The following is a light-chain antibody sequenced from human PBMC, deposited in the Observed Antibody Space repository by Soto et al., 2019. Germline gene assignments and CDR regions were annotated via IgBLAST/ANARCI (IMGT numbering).Light chain of an antibody. CDR3: VLYMGSGISV. CDR1: SGSVSTSYY. Sequence: QTVVTQEPSISVSPGGTVTLTCGLSSGSVSTSYYPSWYQQTPGQAPRTLIYNTNTRSSGVPGRFSGSILGNKAALTIAGAKADDESDYYCVLYMGSGISVFGGGTKLTVL. CDR2: NTN. J-gene: IGLJ3*02. V-gene: IGLV8-61*01.